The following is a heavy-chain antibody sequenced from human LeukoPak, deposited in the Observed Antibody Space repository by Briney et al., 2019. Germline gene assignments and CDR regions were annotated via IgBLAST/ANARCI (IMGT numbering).Heavy chain of an antibody. V-gene: IGHV3-7*01. CDR3: AKSNWFDP. J-gene: IGHJ5*02. Sequence: GGSLRLSCAGSGFTFSRYWMNWVRQAPGKGLEWVANIQGDGTERYYVDSVKGRFTISRDNAKNSLFLQVNSLRAEDTAVYYCAKSNWFDPWGQGTLVTVSS. CDR1: GFTFSRYW. CDR2: IQGDGTER.